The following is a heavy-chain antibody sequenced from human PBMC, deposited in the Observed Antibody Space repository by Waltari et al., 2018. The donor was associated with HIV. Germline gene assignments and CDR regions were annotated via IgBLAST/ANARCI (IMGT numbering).Heavy chain of an antibody. Sequence: QVQLQQWGAGLLKPSETLSLTCAVYGGSFSGYYWSWIRQPPGKGLEWIGEINHSGRTNYNQSLKRRVTISADTSKNQVSRKVNSVTAADTAVYYCARGEEGYSGYDLSWFDTWGQGTLVTVSS. D-gene: IGHD5-12*01. CDR1: GGSFSGYY. J-gene: IGHJ5*02. V-gene: IGHV4-34*01. CDR2: INHSGRT. CDR3: ARGEEGYSGYDLSWFDT.